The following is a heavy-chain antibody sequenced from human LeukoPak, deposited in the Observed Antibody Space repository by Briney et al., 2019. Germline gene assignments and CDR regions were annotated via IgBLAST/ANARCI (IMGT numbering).Heavy chain of an antibody. V-gene: IGHV3-30*03. CDR3: NCMEVRGVMENWFDP. Sequence: GGSLRLSCAASGFAFSSYGMHWVRQAPGKGLEWVAVISYDGSNKYYADSVKGRFTISRDNSKNTLYLQMNSLRAEDTAVYYCNCMEVRGVMENWFDPWGQGTLVTVSS. J-gene: IGHJ5*02. CDR1: GFAFSSYG. CDR2: ISYDGSNK. D-gene: IGHD3-10*01.